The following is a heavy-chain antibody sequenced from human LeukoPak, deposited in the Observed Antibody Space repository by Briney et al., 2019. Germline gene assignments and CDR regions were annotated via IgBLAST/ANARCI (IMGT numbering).Heavy chain of an antibody. V-gene: IGHV3-23*01. CDR3: AATPRDDILTVVFDF. Sequence: GGTLRLSCGASGFTFSSCAMSWVRQAPGKGLEWVSSISGSGDTTDYADSVKGRFTISRDNSKSTLFLQMNSLRPEDTAVYYCAATPRDDILTVVFDFWGQGTLVTVSS. CDR2: ISGSGDTT. J-gene: IGHJ4*02. CDR1: GFTFSSCA. D-gene: IGHD3-9*01.